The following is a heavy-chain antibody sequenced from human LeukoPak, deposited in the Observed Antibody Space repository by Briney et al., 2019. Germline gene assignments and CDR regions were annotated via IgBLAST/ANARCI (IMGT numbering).Heavy chain of an antibody. CDR2: VGRDGSEK. D-gene: IGHD1-26*01. V-gene: IGHV3-7*01. CDR3: AKVGAWELQRVFEN. Sequence: GGSLRLSCAASGFTFSDYWMTWVRQIPGKGLEWVANVGRDGSEKNYVDSVRGRFVISRDNAKKSLYLELNSLRVEDTALYYCAKVGAWELQRVFENWGQGTLVTVSS. CDR1: GFTFSDYW. J-gene: IGHJ4*02.